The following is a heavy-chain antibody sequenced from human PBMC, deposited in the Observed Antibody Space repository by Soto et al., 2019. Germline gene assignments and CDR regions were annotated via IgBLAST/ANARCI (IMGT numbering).Heavy chain of an antibody. CDR1: GVTVGNNY. Sequence: EVRLVESGGGLVQPGGSLRLSCAASGVTVGNNYMSWVRQAPGKGFEWVSVTNGGGDTRYADSVKGRFTMSRDSTKNTVYLQMDSLRAEDTAVYFCARNVPVTALGYWGQGSLVTVSS. V-gene: IGHV3-66*01. CDR2: TNGGGDT. D-gene: IGHD4-17*01. J-gene: IGHJ4*02. CDR3: ARNVPVTALGY.